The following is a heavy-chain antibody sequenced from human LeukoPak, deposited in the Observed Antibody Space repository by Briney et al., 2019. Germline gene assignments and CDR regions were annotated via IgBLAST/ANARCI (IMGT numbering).Heavy chain of an antibody. CDR1: RFTFSTYS. D-gene: IGHD3-9*01. CDR2: ISSSRKYI. CDR3: AKSRDDGTGYYYDY. Sequence: GGSLRLSCAASRFTFSTYSMDWVRQAPGKGLEWVSSISSSRKYIDYADSVKGRFTISRDNAKKSLSLQMNSLGTEDTAFYYCAKSRDDGTGYYYDYWGQGVLVTVAS. J-gene: IGHJ4*02. V-gene: IGHV3-21*04.